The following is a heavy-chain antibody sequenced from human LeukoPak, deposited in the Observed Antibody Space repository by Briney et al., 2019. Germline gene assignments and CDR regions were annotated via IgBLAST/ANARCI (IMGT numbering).Heavy chain of an antibody. V-gene: IGHV4-39*07. D-gene: IGHD1-14*01. CDR2: IYNSGST. Sequence: SETLSLTCTASGGSVSSSSYYWGWIRQPPGKGLEWIGNIYNSGSTYYKPSLKSRVTISVDTSRNHFSLKLTSVTAADTAVYFCAYNRNFALDNWGQGTLVTVSS. CDR1: GGSVSSSSYY. CDR3: AYNRNFALDN. J-gene: IGHJ4*01.